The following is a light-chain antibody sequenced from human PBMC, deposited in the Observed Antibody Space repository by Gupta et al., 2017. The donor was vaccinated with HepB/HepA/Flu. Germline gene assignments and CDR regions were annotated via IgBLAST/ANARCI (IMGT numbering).Light chain of an antibody. V-gene: IGKV3-20*01. CDR1: QSITRTY. CDR3: QQEGSSPLT. Sequence: ENVLTQSPGTLSLSPGERATLSCRASQSITRTYLAWYQQKPGQAPRLLIYDISTRANGNPDRFSGSGSGTEFTLTISRREPEDFAIYYCQQEGSSPLTFGGGTRVEIK. J-gene: IGKJ4*01. CDR2: DIS.